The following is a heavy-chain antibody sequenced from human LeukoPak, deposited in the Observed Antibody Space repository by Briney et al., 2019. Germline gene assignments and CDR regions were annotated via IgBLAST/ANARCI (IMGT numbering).Heavy chain of an antibody. Sequence: GGSLRLSCAASGFTLSSYSMSWVRQAPGKGLEGVAALSVGGGETYYADSVKGRFTISRDISKSTLYLQMNGLRAEDTATYYCARDYTEGITWYYYFDYWGQGTLVSVSS. D-gene: IGHD3-16*01. CDR1: GFTLSSYS. V-gene: IGHV3-23*01. CDR2: LSVGGGET. CDR3: ARDYTEGITWYYYFDY. J-gene: IGHJ4*02.